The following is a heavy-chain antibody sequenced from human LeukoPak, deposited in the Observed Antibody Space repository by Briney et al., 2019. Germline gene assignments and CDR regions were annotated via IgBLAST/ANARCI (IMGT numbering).Heavy chain of an antibody. Sequence: SETLSLTCAVYGGSLSGYYWSWIRQPPGKGLEWIGEINHSGSTNYNPSLKSRVTISVDTSKNQFSLKLSSVTAADTAVYYCASRRGSAIAAAPTDHFDYWGQGTLVTVSS. CDR1: GGSLSGYY. D-gene: IGHD6-13*01. V-gene: IGHV4-34*01. CDR3: ASRRGSAIAAAPTDHFDY. CDR2: INHSGST. J-gene: IGHJ4*02.